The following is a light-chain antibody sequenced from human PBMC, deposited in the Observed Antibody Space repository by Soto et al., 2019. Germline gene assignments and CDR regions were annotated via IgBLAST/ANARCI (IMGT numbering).Light chain of an antibody. CDR3: QQTYNTPPWT. CDR2: DAS. Sequence: IKVTQSPSSLSASVGDRVTITCQASQDISNYLNWYQQKPGKAPKLLIYDASNLETGVPSRFSGSGSGTDFTLTISSLQSEDFATYYCQQTYNTPPWTFGQGTKVDIK. J-gene: IGKJ1*01. CDR1: QDISNY. V-gene: IGKV1-39*01.